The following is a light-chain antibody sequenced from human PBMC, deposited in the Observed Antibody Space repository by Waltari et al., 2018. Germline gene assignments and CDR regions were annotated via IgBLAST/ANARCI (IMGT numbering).Light chain of an antibody. J-gene: IGLJ3*02. V-gene: IGLV3-19*01. Sequence: SSEVTQDPHVSVALGQTVTITCRGVRFIRYYASCYRQRPGQAPVLVLYGQERPSGIPDRFSGSTSGDTAYLTITGAQAGDEGDYYCLSRDTPSTRVFGGGTRLTV. CDR3: LSRDTPSTRV. CDR2: GQE. CDR1: RFIRYY.